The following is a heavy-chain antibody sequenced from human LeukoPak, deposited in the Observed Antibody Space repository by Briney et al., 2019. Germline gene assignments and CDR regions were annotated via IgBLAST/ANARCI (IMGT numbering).Heavy chain of an antibody. Sequence: GGSLRLSCAASGFTFSSYAMHWVRQAPGKGLEWVAVISYDGSNKYYADSVKGRFTISRDNSKNTLYLQMNSLRAEDTAVYYCAREDYYDAFDIWGQGTMVTVSS. D-gene: IGHD1-26*01. V-gene: IGHV3-30-3*01. CDR3: AREDYYDAFDI. CDR1: GFTFSSYA. CDR2: ISYDGSNK. J-gene: IGHJ3*02.